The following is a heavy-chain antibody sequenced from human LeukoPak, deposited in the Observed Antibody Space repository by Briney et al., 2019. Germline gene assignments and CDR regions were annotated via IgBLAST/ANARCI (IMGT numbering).Heavy chain of an antibody. V-gene: IGHV3-21*04. CDR1: GFTFSSYS. J-gene: IGHJ4*02. CDR2: ISGSSSYI. CDR3: AKVPYYYGSGYDY. D-gene: IGHD3-10*01. Sequence: PGGSLRLSCAASGFTFSSYSMNWVRQAPGKGLEWVSSISGSSSYIYYADSVKGRFTISRDNAKNSLHLQMSSLRAEDTAVYYCAKVPYYYGSGYDYWGQGTLVTVSS.